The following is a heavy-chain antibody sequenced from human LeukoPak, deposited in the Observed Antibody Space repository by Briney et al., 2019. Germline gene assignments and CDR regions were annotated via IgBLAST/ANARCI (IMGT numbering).Heavy chain of an antibody. J-gene: IGHJ4*02. CDR2: IYHSGST. D-gene: IGHD3/OR15-3a*01. Sequence: PSETLSLTCAVSGGSISNNNWWSWVRQPPGKGLEWIGEIYHSGSTNYNPSLKSRVTISVDKSKNQFSLRLTSVTAADTAVYYCARQTGSGLFILPGGQGTLVTVSS. CDR1: GGSISNNNW. CDR3: ARQTGSGLFILP. V-gene: IGHV4-4*02.